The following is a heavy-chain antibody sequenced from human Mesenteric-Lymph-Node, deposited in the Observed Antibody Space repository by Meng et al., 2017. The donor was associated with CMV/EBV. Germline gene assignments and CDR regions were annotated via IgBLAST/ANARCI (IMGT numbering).Heavy chain of an antibody. CDR2: IYHSGST. CDR3: ARLFDN. V-gene: IGHV4-39*07. CDR1: NGSISSSSYY. Sequence: SETLSLTCTVSNGSISSSSYYWGWIRQPPGKGLEWIGSIYHSGSTYYNPSLKSRVTMSVDMSKNQFSLKLSSVTAADTAVYHCARLFDNWGQGTLVTVSS. J-gene: IGHJ4*02.